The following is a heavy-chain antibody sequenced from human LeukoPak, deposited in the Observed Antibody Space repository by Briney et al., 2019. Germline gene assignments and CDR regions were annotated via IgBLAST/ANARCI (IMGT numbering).Heavy chain of an antibody. CDR3: AKDPSYLSSTPGTLGY. Sequence: GGSLRLSCVVFGLTVNDNYMTWVRQAPGKGPEWLSVIYSGGTTYYADSVKGRFTISRDNSKNTLYLQMNSLRAEDTAVYYCAKDPSYLSSTPGTLGYWGQGTLVTVSS. CDR2: IYSGGTT. V-gene: IGHV3-66*01. CDR1: GLTVNDNY. J-gene: IGHJ4*02. D-gene: IGHD3-16*02.